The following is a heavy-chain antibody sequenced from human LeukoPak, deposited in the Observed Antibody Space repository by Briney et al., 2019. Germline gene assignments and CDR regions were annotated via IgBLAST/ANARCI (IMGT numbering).Heavy chain of an antibody. D-gene: IGHD6-13*01. V-gene: IGHV3-23*01. CDR2: ISGSGGST. CDR1: GFTFSSYA. CDR3: AKSGLWFSSWYDY. Sequence: GGSLRLSCAASGFTFSSYAMSWVRQAPGKGLEWVSAISGSGGSTYYADSVKGRFTISRDNSKNTLYLQMNSLRAEDTAIYYCAKSGLWFSSWYDYWGQGTLVTVSS. J-gene: IGHJ4*02.